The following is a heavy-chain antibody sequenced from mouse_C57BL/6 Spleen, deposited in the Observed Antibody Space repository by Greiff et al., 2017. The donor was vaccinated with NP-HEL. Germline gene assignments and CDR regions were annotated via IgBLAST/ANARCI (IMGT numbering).Heavy chain of an antibody. CDR3: ARGEYDYDVAWFAY. CDR2: IYPGSGNT. Sequence: QVQLQQSGAELVRPGASVKLSCKASGYTFTDYYINWVKQRPGQGLEWIARIYPGSGNTYYNEKFKGKATLTAEKSSSTAYMQLSSLTSEDSAVYFCARGEYDYDVAWFAYWGQGTLVTVSA. J-gene: IGHJ3*01. D-gene: IGHD2-4*01. CDR1: GYTFTDYY. V-gene: IGHV1-76*01.